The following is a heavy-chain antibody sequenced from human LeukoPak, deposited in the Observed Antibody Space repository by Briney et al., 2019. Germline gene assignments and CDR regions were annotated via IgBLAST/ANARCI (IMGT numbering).Heavy chain of an antibody. D-gene: IGHD4-11*01. CDR3: ARMEGATVTTLYYFDY. CDR2: INRGGST. CDR1: GDSFRDFY. J-gene: IGHJ4*02. Sequence: SKTLSLTCAVYGDSFRDFYWSWIRQPPGKGLEWIGEINRGGSTNYNPSLKSRVTISVDTSKNQFSLKLSSVTAADTAVCYCARMEGATVTTLYYFDYWGQGTLVTVSS. V-gene: IGHV4-34*01.